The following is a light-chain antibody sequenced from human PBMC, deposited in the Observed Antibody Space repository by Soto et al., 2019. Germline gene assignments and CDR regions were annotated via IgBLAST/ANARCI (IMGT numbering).Light chain of an antibody. CDR1: SFNIGNHG. V-gene: IGLV1-36*01. J-gene: IGLJ3*02. Sequence: QSVLPQPPSVSAAPGQRVTISCSGGSFNIGNHGVNWYLQIPGKPPKVVIYNNEFLSSGVSDRFSGSKSGTSASLAISGLQSEDEAHYYCGAWDDSLSGVVFGGGTKVTVL. CDR3: GAWDDSLSGVV. CDR2: NNE.